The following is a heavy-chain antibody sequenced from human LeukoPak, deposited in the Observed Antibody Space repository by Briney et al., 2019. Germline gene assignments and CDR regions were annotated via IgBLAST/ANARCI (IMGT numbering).Heavy chain of an antibody. CDR1: GFIFSSYG. D-gene: IGHD3-22*01. CDR3: AKAYDNSGRDAFDI. Sequence: GRSLRLSCAASGFIFSSYGMHWVRQAPGKGLEWVAVIWPDGTNKYYGESVKGRFIISRDNSKNTLYLQMSSLRAEDTAVYYCAKAYDNSGRDAFDIWGQGTMVTVSP. V-gene: IGHV3-33*06. CDR2: IWPDGTNK. J-gene: IGHJ3*02.